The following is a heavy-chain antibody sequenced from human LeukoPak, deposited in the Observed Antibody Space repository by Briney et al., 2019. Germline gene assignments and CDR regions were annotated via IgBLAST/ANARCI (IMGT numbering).Heavy chain of an antibody. CDR2: ISRSGDDT. CDR3: ARDDR. V-gene: IGHV3-23*01. J-gene: IGHJ4*02. Sequence: GGSLRLSCAASGFTFTSYPMGWVRQAPGKGLEWVSSISRSGDDTYYADSVRGRFTISRDNSKSTLSLQMNSLRADDTGVYYCARDDRWGQGTLVTVSS. CDR1: GFTFTSYP.